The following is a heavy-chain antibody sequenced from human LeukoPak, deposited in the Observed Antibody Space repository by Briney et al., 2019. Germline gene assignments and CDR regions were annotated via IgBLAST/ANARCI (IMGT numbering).Heavy chain of an antibody. Sequence: SETLSLTCTVSGVSISTYYWSWIRQSPEKGLEWIGWSYHRGSTSYNPSLKSRVAISVDTSKNQFSLKLTSVTAADTAVYYCARDRELGYWGQGTLVIVSS. CDR2: SYHRGST. CDR1: GVSISTYY. CDR3: ARDRELGY. J-gene: IGHJ4*02. D-gene: IGHD1-1*01. V-gene: IGHV4-59*01.